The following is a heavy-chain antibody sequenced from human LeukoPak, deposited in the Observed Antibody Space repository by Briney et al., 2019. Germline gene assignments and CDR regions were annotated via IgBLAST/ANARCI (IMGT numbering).Heavy chain of an antibody. V-gene: IGHV1-46*01. CDR1: GYTFTSFY. D-gene: IGHD5-18*01. Sequence: ASVKVSCKASGYTFTSFYMHWVRQAPGQGLEWMGIINPSSGSTSYAQKFQGRVTMTRDTSTSTVYMELSSLRSEDTAVYYCARGIQLWFPFESWGQGTLVTVSS. CDR3: ARGIQLWFPFES. CDR2: INPSSGST. J-gene: IGHJ4*02.